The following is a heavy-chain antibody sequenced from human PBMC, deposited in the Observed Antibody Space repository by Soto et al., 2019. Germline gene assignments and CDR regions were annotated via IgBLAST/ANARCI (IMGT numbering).Heavy chain of an antibody. Sequence: PSETLSLTCAVYGGSFSGYYWSWIRQPPGKGLEWIGEINHSGSTNYNPSLKSRVTISVDTSKNQFSLKLSSVTAADTAVYYCARLMPRYNWNYPSYNWFDPWGQGTLVTVSS. CDR2: INHSGST. J-gene: IGHJ5*02. V-gene: IGHV4-34*01. CDR1: GGSFSGYY. D-gene: IGHD1-7*01. CDR3: ARLMPRYNWNYPSYNWFDP.